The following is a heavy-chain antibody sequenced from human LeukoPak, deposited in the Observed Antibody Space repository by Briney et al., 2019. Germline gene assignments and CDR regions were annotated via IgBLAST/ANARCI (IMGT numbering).Heavy chain of an antibody. D-gene: IGHD5-18*01. J-gene: IGHJ4*02. CDR3: ARGIQHFDS. Sequence: SETQSLTCTVSGGSISGYHWSWIRQPPGRGLEWIGYISHSGYTNYKPSLKSRLNISVDTPRTQFSLKLSSVTAADTAVYYCARGIQHFDSWGQGPLVSVSS. CDR1: GGSISGYH. V-gene: IGHV4-59*01. CDR2: ISHSGYT.